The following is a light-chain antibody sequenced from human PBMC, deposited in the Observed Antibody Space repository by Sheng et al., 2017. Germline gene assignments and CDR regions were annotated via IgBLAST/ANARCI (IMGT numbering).Light chain of an antibody. CDR1: QSVSSN. J-gene: IGKJ2*01. Sequence: ETVMTQSPATLSVSPGERATLSCRASQSVSSNLAWYQQKPGQAPXLLIYGASTRATGVPARFSGSGSGTEFTLTISSLQSEDFAVYYCQQYSNWPPYTSGQGTKLEIK. CDR2: GAS. V-gene: IGKV3-15*01. CDR3: QQYSNWPPYT.